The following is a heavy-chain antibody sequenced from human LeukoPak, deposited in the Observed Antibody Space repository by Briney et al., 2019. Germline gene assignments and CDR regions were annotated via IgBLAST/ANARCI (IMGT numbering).Heavy chain of an antibody. CDR1: GGSISSSSYY. D-gene: IGHD2-2*02. CDR2: IYYSGST. CDR3: AKLRPAAIGIDP. Sequence: RASETLSLTCTVSGGSISSSSYYWGWIRQPPGKGLEWIGSIYYSGSTYYNPSLKSRVTISVDTSKNQFSLKLSSVTAADTAVYYCAKLRPAAIGIDPWGQGTLVTVSS. J-gene: IGHJ5*02. V-gene: IGHV4-39*01.